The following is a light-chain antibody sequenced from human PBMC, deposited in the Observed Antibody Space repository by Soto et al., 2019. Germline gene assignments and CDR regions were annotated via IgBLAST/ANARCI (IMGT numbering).Light chain of an antibody. V-gene: IGKV3D-15*01. Sequence: EILLTQSPCTLSLSPGERATLSCRASQSVSNNYLAWYQQKPGQAPRLLIYGASNRATGIPARFSGSGSGTESTLTISSLQSEDFEVYYCQQYNNWPRTFGQGTKVDIK. CDR2: GAS. CDR1: QSVSNN. CDR3: QQYNNWPRT. J-gene: IGKJ1*01.